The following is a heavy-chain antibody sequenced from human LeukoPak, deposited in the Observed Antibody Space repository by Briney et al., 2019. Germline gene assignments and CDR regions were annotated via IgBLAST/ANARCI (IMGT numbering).Heavy chain of an antibody. CDR2: IYFGGTT. Sequence: SSETLSLTCSVSGGSIKNYYWSWIRQPPGKGLEWLDNIYFGGTTDYNSSLKSRLTISVDTFKNQLSLNSQSVTAADTATYYCARHRSDTGGKKGVNWFDPWGQGTLVTVSS. V-gene: IGHV4-59*01. D-gene: IGHD4-23*01. CDR3: ARHRSDTGGKKGVNWFDP. CDR1: GGSIKNYY. J-gene: IGHJ5*02.